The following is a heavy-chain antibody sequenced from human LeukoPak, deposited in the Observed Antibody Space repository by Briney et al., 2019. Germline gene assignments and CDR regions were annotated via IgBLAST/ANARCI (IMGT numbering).Heavy chain of an antibody. V-gene: IGHV3-48*02. CDR1: GFAFNTYS. CDR2: ITTTSTSK. Sequence: GSLRLSCAASGFAFNTYSMNWVRQAPGKGLQWVSSITTTSTSKYYPDSVKGRFTISRDNAKNSLYLQMDSLRDEDTAVYYCVRDAAYSAFNMWGQGTMVTVSS. CDR3: VRDAAYSAFNM. J-gene: IGHJ3*02. D-gene: IGHD4-11*01.